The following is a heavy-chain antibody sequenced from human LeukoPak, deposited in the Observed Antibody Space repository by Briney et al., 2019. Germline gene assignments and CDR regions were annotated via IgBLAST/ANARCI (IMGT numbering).Heavy chain of an antibody. CDR1: GGSFSGYY. V-gene: IGHV4-34*01. Sequence: SETLSLTCAVYGGSFSGYYWSWIRQPPGKGLEWIGEINHSGSTNYNPSLKSRVTISVDTSKNQFSLKLSSVTAADTAVYYCARGYSSGWPSYYYYYMDVWGKGTTVTISS. J-gene: IGHJ6*03. D-gene: IGHD6-19*01. CDR3: ARGYSSGWPSYYYYYMDV. CDR2: INHSGST.